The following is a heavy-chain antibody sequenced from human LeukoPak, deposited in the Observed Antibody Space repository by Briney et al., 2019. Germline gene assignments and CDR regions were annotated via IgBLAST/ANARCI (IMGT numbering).Heavy chain of an antibody. CDR3: ARAITMVRGVTDY. J-gene: IGHJ4*02. D-gene: IGHD3-10*01. CDR1: GYTFTGYY. Sequence: ASVKDSSKASGYTFTGYYIHWVRHAPGPGLEWMGWINPNSGGTNYAQKFQGRVTMTRDTSISTAYMELSRLRSDDTAVYYCARAITMVRGVTDYWGQGTLVTVSS. V-gene: IGHV1-2*02. CDR2: INPNSGGT.